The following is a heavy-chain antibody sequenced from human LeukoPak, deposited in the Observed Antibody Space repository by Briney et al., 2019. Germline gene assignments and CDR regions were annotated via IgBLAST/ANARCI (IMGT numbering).Heavy chain of an antibody. CDR3: ARGDIVVVPAATSPRFDP. CDR1: GYTFISYG. J-gene: IGHJ5*02. Sequence: ASVKVSCKASGYTFISYGISWVRQAPGQGLEWMGWISAYNGNTNYAQKLQGRVTMTTDTSTSTAYMELRSLRSDDTAVYYCARGDIVVVPAATSPRFDPWGQGTLVTVSS. D-gene: IGHD2-2*01. CDR2: ISAYNGNT. V-gene: IGHV1-18*04.